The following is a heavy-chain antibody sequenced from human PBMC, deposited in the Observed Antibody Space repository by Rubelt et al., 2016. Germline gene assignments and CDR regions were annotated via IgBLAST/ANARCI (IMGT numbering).Heavy chain of an antibody. J-gene: IGHJ3*02. D-gene: IGHD5-24*01. CDR1: GYTFTSYG. V-gene: IGHV1-18*01. CDR3: ARRDGYNWDDAFDI. CDR2: ISAYIGNT. Sequence: QVQLVQSGAEVKKPGASVKVSCKASGYTFTSYGISWVRKAPGKGLEWLGGISAYIGNTNYEQKLQGRVTMTTATSTSTAYMELRSLRSDDTAVYYCARRDGYNWDDAFDIWGQGTMVTVSS.